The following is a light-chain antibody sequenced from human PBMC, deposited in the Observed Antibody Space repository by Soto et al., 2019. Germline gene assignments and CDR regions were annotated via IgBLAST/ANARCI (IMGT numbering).Light chain of an antibody. V-gene: IGKV1-5*03. CDR3: QQYDNLSIT. Sequence: DIQMTQSPSTLSASVGDRVTITCRASESISRWLAWYQQKPGKPPNLLIYKASTLGSGVPSRFSGTGSGADFTFTISSLQPEDIGIYYCQQYDNLSITFGQGTRLEIK. CDR2: KAS. J-gene: IGKJ5*01. CDR1: ESISRW.